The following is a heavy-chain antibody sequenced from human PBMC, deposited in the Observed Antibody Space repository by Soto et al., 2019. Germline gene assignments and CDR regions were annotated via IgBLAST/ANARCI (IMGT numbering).Heavy chain of an antibody. D-gene: IGHD4-17*01. V-gene: IGHV1-2*02. J-gene: IGHJ4*02. CDR3: ATQRDYGDYGAFDY. CDR1: GYTFTGYY. Sequence: QVQLVQSGAEVKKPGASVKVSCKASGYTFTGYYMHWVRQAPGQGLEWMGWINPNSGDTNYAQKFQGRVTMTRETSISTAYMELSRLRSDDTAVYYCATQRDYGDYGAFDYWVQGTLVTVSS. CDR2: INPNSGDT.